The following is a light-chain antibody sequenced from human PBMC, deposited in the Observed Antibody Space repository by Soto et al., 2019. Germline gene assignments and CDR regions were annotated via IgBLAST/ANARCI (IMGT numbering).Light chain of an antibody. CDR3: QQYSSSPPEFT. Sequence: DIVWTQSPGTRSVSPGARVTLSCRALQSVSSNYLAWYQQRPGQAPRLLIFGASYRATGIPDRFSGSGSGTYFTLTISRLEPEDFAVYYCQQYSSSPPEFTFGPGTKVDSK. V-gene: IGKV3-20*01. CDR1: QSVSSNY. J-gene: IGKJ3*01. CDR2: GAS.